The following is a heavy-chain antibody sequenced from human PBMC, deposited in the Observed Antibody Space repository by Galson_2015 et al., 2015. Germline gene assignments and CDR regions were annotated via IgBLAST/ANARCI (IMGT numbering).Heavy chain of an antibody. CDR1: GFTSSSSA. CDR3: AKDRRAVVMSAIDY. D-gene: IGHD2-21*02. V-gene: IGHV3-23*01. J-gene: IGHJ4*02. CDR2: LSHTGSSI. Sequence: LRLSCAASGFTSSSSAMNWVRQAPGKGLEWVSALSHTGSSIYYADSVKGRFTISRDNSKNTLYQHLNSLRADDTAVYYCAKDRRAVVMSAIDYWGQGTQVTVSS.